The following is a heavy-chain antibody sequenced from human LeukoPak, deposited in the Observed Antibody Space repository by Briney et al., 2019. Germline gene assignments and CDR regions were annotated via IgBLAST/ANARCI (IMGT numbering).Heavy chain of an antibody. J-gene: IGHJ5*02. D-gene: IGHD1-1*01. V-gene: IGHV3-30*03. CDR3: RGVGTTAEA. CDR1: GFTFDDYG. CDR2: ISYDGSNK. Sequence: AGGSLRLSCAASGFTFDDYGMSWVRQAPGKGLEWVAVISYDGSNKYYADSVKGRFTISRDNSKNTLYLQMNSLRAEDTAVYCCRGVGTTAEAWGQGTLVTVSS.